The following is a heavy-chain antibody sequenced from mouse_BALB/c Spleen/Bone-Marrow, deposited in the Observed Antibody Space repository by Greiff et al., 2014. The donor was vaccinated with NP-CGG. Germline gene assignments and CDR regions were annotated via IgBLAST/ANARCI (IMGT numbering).Heavy chain of an antibody. CDR3: ARWDSSGYVGFAY. D-gene: IGHD3-2*01. CDR1: GFNIKDYY. Sequence: EVKLVESGAELVRPGALVKVSCKASGFNIKDYYMHWVKQRPEQGLEWIGWIDPENGNTIYDPKFQGKASITPDTSSNTAYLQPSSLTSEDTAVYYCARWDSSGYVGFAYWGQGTLVTVSA. J-gene: IGHJ3*01. CDR2: IDPENGNT. V-gene: IGHV14-1*02.